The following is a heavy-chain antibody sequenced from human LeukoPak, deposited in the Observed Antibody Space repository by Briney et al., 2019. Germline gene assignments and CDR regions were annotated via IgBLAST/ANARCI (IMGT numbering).Heavy chain of an antibody. CDR2: IEQDGSEK. CDR1: VFTHLSNW. D-gene: IGHD6-6*01. CDR3: ARGGVQYDFGV. J-gene: IGHJ3*01. V-gene: IGHV3-7*01. Sequence: GGSLTLSCVASVFTHLSNWMAWVRQDPGKGREWVANIEQDGSEKKHVDSVKGPFALSREKATNTLYLQMVRRRDEDTAVYASARGGVQYDFGVWGQGTMVTVS.